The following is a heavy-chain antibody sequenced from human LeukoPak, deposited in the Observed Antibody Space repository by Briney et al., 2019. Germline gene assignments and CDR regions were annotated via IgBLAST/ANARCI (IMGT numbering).Heavy chain of an antibody. CDR1: GFTFSDFY. J-gene: IGHJ4*02. Sequence: GGSLRLSYAASGFTFSDFYMSWIRQAPGKGLEWVSYITSSGRAIYYADSVQGRFTISRDNARNSLYLQMNGLRAEDTAVYYCASDIVANSGDFWGQGTLVTVSS. V-gene: IGHV3-11*01. CDR2: ITSSGRAI. D-gene: IGHD5-12*01. CDR3: ASDIVANSGDF.